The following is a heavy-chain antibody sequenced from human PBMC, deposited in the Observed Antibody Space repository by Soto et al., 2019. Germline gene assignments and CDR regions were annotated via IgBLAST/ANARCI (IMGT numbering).Heavy chain of an antibody. CDR3: AKDHLYYDFWSGHYFDY. CDR2: ISYDGSNK. V-gene: IGHV3-30*18. J-gene: IGHJ4*02. CDR1: GFTFSSYG. Sequence: QVQLVESGGGVVQPGRSLRLSCAASGFTFSSYGMHWVRQAPGKGLEWVAVISYDGSNKYYADSVKGRFTISRDNSKNTLYLQMNSLRAEDTAVYYCAKDHLYYDFWSGHYFDYWGQGSLVTVSS. D-gene: IGHD3-3*01.